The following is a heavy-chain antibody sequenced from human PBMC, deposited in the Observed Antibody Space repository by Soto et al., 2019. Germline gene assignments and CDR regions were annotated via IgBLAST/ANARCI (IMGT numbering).Heavy chain of an antibody. CDR2: VNPIVSMS. CDR1: GDTFSFYT. D-gene: IGHD4-17*01. V-gene: IGHV1-69*02. CDR3: ARGAYDGAYYYGMDV. Sequence: SVKVSCKASGDTFSFYTINWVRQAPGLGLEWMGRVNPIVSMSNYAQKFQGRVTITADESTNTAYMQLSSLRSEDTAVYYCARGAYDGAYYYGMDVWGQGTTVTVSS. J-gene: IGHJ6*02.